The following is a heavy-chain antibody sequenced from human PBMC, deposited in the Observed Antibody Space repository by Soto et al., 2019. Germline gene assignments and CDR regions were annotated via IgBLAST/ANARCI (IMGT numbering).Heavy chain of an antibody. J-gene: IGHJ4*02. CDR3: ARDLTYYYDSSGYYYWDYFDY. D-gene: IGHD3-22*01. Sequence: GGSLRLSCAASGFTFSSYSMNWVRQAPGKGLEWVSYISSSSSTIYYADSVKGRFTISRDNAKNSLYLQMNSLRAEDTAVYYCARDLTYYYDSSGYYYWDYFDYWGQGTLVTVSS. CDR1: GFTFSSYS. V-gene: IGHV3-48*01. CDR2: ISSSSSTI.